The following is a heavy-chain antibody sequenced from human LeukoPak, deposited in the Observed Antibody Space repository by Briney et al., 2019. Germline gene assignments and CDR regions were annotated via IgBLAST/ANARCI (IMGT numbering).Heavy chain of an antibody. J-gene: IGHJ4*02. CDR1: GYSFTSYW. CDR3: ARVSGSYRSRDSEFDY. Sequence: GESLKISCKGSGYSFTSYWIGWVRQMPGKGLEFIGFIYPGDSDTRYSPSFQGQVTMAADKSIRTAYLQWSSLKASDTGMYYCARVSGSYRSRDSEFDYWGQGTLVTVSS. CDR2: IYPGDSDT. V-gene: IGHV5-51*01. D-gene: IGHD1-26*01.